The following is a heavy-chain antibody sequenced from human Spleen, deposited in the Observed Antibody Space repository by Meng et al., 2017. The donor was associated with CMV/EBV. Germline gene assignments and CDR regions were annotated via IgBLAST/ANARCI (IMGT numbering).Heavy chain of an antibody. CDR3: AKDYSLRGRWDDLGWYFDL. CDR1: GFTFSDYY. V-gene: IGHV3-23*04. D-gene: IGHD1-1*01. J-gene: IGHJ2*01. Sequence: VQLVESGGGLVKPGGSLRLSCAASGFTFSDYYMSWIRQAPGRGLEWVSAISASGDSTYYADSVMGRFTISRDNSKNTLYLQMNSLRAEDTALYYCAKDYSLRGRWDDLGWYFDLWGRGNLVTVSS. CDR2: ISASGDST.